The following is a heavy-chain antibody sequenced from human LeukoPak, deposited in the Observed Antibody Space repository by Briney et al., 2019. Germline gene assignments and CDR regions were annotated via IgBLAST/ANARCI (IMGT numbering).Heavy chain of an antibody. V-gene: IGHV4-61*02. CDR1: GGSISSGSYY. CDR2: IYTSGST. CDR3: ARVQSEVVVAATRSYYYYGMDV. J-gene: IGHJ6*02. D-gene: IGHD2-15*01. Sequence: SQTLPLTCTVSGGSISSGSYYWSWIRQPAGKGLEWIGRIYTSGSTNYNPSLKSRVTISVDTSKNQFSLKLSSVTAADTAVYYCARVQSEVVVAATRSYYYYGMDVWGQGTTVTVSS.